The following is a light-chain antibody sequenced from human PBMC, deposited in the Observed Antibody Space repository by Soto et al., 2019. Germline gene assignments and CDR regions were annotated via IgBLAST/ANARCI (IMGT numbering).Light chain of an antibody. Sequence: QSVLTQPASVSGSPGQSITISCTGTSSDIGDYNYVSWYQQYPGKAPKLIIYEVVNRPSGVSNRFSGSKSGNTASLTISGLQPEDEADYYCCSYTFSSTRVFGGGTKLTVL. CDR3: CSYTFSSTRV. V-gene: IGLV2-14*01. CDR2: EVV. J-gene: IGLJ3*02. CDR1: SSDIGDYNY.